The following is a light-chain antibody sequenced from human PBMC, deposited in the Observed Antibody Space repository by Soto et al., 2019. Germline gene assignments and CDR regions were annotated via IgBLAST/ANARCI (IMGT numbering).Light chain of an antibody. V-gene: IGKV3-15*01. Sequence: IVMTQSPATLSVSPGERVTLSCRASHSVSSNLAWYQQKPGQAPRLLIYSASTTDTGIQARCSGSGSGTEFTLAITSLQSEAFAVYFCEQYVIWPPTFSFGQGTKLEIK. J-gene: IGKJ2*01. CDR3: EQYVIWPPTFS. CDR1: HSVSSN. CDR2: SAS.